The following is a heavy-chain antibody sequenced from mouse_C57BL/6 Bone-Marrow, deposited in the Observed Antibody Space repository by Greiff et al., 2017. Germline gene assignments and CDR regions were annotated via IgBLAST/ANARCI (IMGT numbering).Heavy chain of an antibody. CDR1: GFSLSTFGMG. V-gene: IGHV8-8*01. D-gene: IGHD1-1*01. Sequence: QVTLKVSGPGILQPSQTLSLTCSFSGFSLSTFGMGVGWIRQPSGKGLEWLAHIWWDDDKYYNPALKSRLTISKATSKNQVFLKIANVDTADTATYYCARIEFPYYGSSYWYFDVWGTGTTVTVSS. J-gene: IGHJ1*03. CDR3: ARIEFPYYGSSYWYFDV. CDR2: IWWDDDK.